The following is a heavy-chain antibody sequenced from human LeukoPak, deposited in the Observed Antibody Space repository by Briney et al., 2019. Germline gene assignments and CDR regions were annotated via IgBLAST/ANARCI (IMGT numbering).Heavy chain of an antibody. CDR1: GFTFSDYY. J-gene: IGHJ4*02. D-gene: IGHD3-22*01. Sequence: PGGSLRLSCAASGFTFSDYYMSWIRQAPGKGLEWVSYISSSSSYTNYADSVKGRFTISRDNAKNSLYLQMNSLRAEDTAVYYCARVGYYYDSSGYYPHQNFDYWGQGTLVTVS. CDR3: ARVGYYYDSSGYYPHQNFDY. V-gene: IGHV3-11*06. CDR2: ISSSSSYT.